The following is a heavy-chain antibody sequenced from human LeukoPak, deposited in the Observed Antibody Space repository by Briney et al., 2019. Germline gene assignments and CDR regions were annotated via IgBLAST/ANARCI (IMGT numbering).Heavy chain of an antibody. CDR1: GFTFSSYW. V-gene: IGHV3-7*01. CDR2: IKQDGSEK. CDR3: ARDGSYYDFWSGYYTSFDY. J-gene: IGHJ4*02. D-gene: IGHD3-3*01. Sequence: GGSLRLSCAASGFTFSSYWMSWVRQAPGKGLEWVANIKQDGSEKYYVDSVKGRSTISRDNAKNSLYLQMNSLRAEDTAVYYCARDGSYYDFWSGYYTSFDYWGQGTLVTVSS.